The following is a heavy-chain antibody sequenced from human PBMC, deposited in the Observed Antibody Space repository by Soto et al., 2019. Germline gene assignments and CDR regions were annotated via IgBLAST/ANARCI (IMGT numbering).Heavy chain of an antibody. Sequence: LRLSCAASGFTFSIYAMSWVRQPPGKGLEWVSVFSAGGDSTYYADSVKGRFTISRDNSKNTLYLQMNSLRAEDTAVYYCAKDQATGNYGRFDYWGQGTLVTVSS. CDR3: AKDQATGNYGRFDY. D-gene: IGHD3-16*01. CDR2: FSAGGDST. J-gene: IGHJ4*02. V-gene: IGHV3-23*01. CDR1: GFTFSIYA.